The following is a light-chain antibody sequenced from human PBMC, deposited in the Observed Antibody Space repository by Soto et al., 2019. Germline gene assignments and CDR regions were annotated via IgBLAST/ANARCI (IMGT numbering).Light chain of an antibody. Sequence: EIVMTQSPATLSLSPGERATLSCRASQTLDNTLAWYQRKPGQAPRLLIYDASTRATGVPARFSGSGSGTDFALTISSLQSEDFAVYYCQHYNYGPYTFGQGTKVDIK. CDR2: DAS. V-gene: IGKV3-15*01. CDR1: QTLDNT. CDR3: QHYNYGPYT. J-gene: IGKJ2*01.